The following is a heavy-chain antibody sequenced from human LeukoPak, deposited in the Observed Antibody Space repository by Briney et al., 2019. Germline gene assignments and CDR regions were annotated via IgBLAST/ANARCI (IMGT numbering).Heavy chain of an antibody. CDR1: GYTFTSYG. CDR3: ASASPYCSSTSCLAFDY. D-gene: IGHD2-2*01. J-gene: IGHJ4*02. V-gene: IGHV1-18*01. CDR2: ISAYNGNT. Sequence: ASVKVSCKASGYTFTSYGISWVRQAPGQGLEWMGWISAYNGNTNYAQKLQGRVTMTTDTSTSTAYMELRSLRSDDTAVYYCASASPYCSSTSCLAFDYWGQGTLVTVPS.